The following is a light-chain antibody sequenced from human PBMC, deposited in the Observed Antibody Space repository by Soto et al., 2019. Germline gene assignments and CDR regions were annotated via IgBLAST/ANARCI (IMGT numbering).Light chain of an antibody. CDR3: SSYTSSSTYVV. CDR2: DVS. CDR1: SSDVGGYNY. J-gene: IGLJ2*01. Sequence: QSVLTQPASVSGSPGQSITISCTGTSSDVGGYNYVSWYQQHPGKAPKLMIYDVSNRPSGVSNRFSGSKSGNTASLTISGRQAEDEADYYCSSYTSSSTYVVFGGGTKVTVL. V-gene: IGLV2-14*01.